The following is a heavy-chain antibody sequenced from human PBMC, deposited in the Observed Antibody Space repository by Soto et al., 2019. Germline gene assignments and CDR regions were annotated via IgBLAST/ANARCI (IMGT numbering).Heavy chain of an antibody. D-gene: IGHD4-17*01. CDR1: GYSFTSYW. Sequence: PGESLKISCEVSGYSFTSYWINWVRQMPGKGLESVGRIDPSDSYTNYSPSFQGHVTISVDKSISTAYLQWNSLKASDTAIYYCASLRTGYWGQGTLVTVS. CDR2: IDPSDSYT. CDR3: ASLRTGY. V-gene: IGHV5-10-1*01. J-gene: IGHJ4*01.